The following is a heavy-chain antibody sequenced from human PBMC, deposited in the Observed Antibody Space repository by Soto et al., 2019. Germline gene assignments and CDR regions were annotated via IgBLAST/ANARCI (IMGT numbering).Heavy chain of an antibody. J-gene: IGHJ5*02. CDR2: INHSGST. CDR3: VQVAGTYKNWFDP. D-gene: IGHD6-19*01. CDR1: DGSFSCYY. V-gene: IGHV4-34*01. Sequence: PSATRSLTCAVDDGSFSCYYWSLIRQPPGKGLEWIGEINHSGSTNYNPSLKSRVTISVDTSKNQFSLELSSVTAADTAVYYCVQVAGTYKNWFDPWGQGTLVTVSS.